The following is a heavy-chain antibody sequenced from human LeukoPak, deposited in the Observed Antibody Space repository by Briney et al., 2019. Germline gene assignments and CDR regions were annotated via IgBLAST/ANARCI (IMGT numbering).Heavy chain of an antibody. CDR1: GGTFSRYA. J-gene: IGHJ3*02. V-gene: IGHV1-69*04. CDR2: IIPILGIA. Sequence: ASVKVSCKASGGTFSRYAISWVRQAPGQGLEWMGRIIPILGIANYAQKFQGRVTITADKSTSTAYMERSSLRSEDTAVYYCASFRGGGDGIVVVPADLAEDAFDIWGQGTMVTVSS. D-gene: IGHD2-2*01. CDR3: ASFRGGGDGIVVVPADLAEDAFDI.